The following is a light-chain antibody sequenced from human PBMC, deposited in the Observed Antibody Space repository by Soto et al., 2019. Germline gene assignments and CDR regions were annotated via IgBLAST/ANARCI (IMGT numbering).Light chain of an antibody. CDR2: AVT. V-gene: IGLV2-14*01. Sequence: QSVLTQPASVSGSPGQSITISCTGTSSDVGGYNYVSWYQQHPGKAPKLMIYAVTDRPSGVSSRFSGSKSGNTASLTISRLQAEDEAAYYCSSYTSSSTLFGTGTKVTVL. CDR3: SSYTSSSTL. CDR1: SSDVGGYNY. J-gene: IGLJ1*01.